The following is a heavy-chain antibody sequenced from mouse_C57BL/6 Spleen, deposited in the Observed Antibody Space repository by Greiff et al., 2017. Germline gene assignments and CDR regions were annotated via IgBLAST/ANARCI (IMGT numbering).Heavy chain of an antibody. Sequence: VQLQQSGPGLVQPSQSLSIPCTVSGFSITSYCVHWVRQSPGKGLEWLGVIWSGGSTDYNAAFISRLSISKDNSKSQVFFKMNSLQADDTAIYYCARDGGHYYGSSYDYWGQGTTLTVSS. CDR2: IWSGGST. CDR3: ARDGGHYYGSSYDY. CDR1: GFSITSYC. V-gene: IGHV2-2*01. D-gene: IGHD1-1*01. J-gene: IGHJ2*01.